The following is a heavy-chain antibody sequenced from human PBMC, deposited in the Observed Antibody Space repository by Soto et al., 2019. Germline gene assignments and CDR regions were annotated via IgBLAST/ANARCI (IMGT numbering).Heavy chain of an antibody. CDR3: ARGRRFLEWLSNWFDP. CDR2: NNYSGTA. D-gene: IGHD3-3*01. J-gene: IGHJ5*02. Sequence: SSETLSLTCAVYGESFRDYYWSWIRQPPGKGLEWIGENNYSGTANYNPSLKSRVTISVDTSKNQFFLKLSSVTAADTAVYYCARGRRFLEWLSNWFDPSGQGTLVTVSS. CDR1: GESFRDYY. V-gene: IGHV4-34*01.